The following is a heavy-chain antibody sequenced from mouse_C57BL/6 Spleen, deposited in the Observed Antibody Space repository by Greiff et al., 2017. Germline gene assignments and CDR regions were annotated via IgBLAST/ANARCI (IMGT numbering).Heavy chain of an antibody. D-gene: IGHD2-4*01. CDR3: AKGDDYEGYFDY. CDR1: GYTFTTYP. V-gene: IGHV1-47*01. CDR2: FHPYNDDT. J-gene: IGHJ2*01. Sequence: VQLQQSGAELVKPGASVKMSCKASGYTFTTYPIEWMKQNHGKSLEWIGNFHPYNDDTKYNEKFKGNATLTVEKSSSPVYLELSRLTSDDSAVYYCAKGDDYEGYFDYWGQGTTLTVSS.